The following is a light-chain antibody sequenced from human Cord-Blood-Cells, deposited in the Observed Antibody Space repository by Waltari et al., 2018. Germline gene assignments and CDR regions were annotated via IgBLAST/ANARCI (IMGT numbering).Light chain of an antibody. Sequence: QSVLTQPPSASGTPGQRVTISCSGSSSNIGSNYVYWYQQLPGPAPKLLIYRNNQRPSGVPDRFSGSKSDTSASLAISGLRSEDEADYYCAAWDDSLSGVVFGGGTKLTVL. V-gene: IGLV1-47*01. CDR1: SSNIGSNY. J-gene: IGLJ2*01. CDR3: AAWDDSLSGVV. CDR2: RNN.